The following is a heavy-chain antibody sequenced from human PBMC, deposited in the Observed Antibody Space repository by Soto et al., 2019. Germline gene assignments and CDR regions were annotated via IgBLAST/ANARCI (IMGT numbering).Heavy chain of an antibody. V-gene: IGHV3-72*01. CDR1: GFIFSDHF. CDR2: SGNKANSYTT. J-gene: IGHJ5*02. D-gene: IGHD2-2*01. CDR3: ARAPYCSSTSCLNWFDP. Sequence: EVQLVESGGGLVQPGGSLRLSCAASGFIFSDHFMDWVRQAPGRELEWVGRSGNKANSYTTEYGASVKGRFTISRDESQNSVSLQMNSLRSEDTAVYYCARAPYCSSTSCLNWFDPWGQGTLVTVSS.